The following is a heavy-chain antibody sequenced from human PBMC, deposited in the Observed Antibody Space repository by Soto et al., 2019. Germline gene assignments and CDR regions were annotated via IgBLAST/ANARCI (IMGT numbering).Heavy chain of an antibody. CDR3: AKDRHYYGSGSFPPYGMDV. CDR1: GASIRNYY. J-gene: IGHJ6*02. CDR2: VYTPDYT. V-gene: IGHV4-4*08. D-gene: IGHD3-10*01. Sequence: SETLSLTCSVSGASIRNYYWHWVRHLPGKGLEWIGYVYTPDYTRYNSSLKSRVTISVDTSKSQFSLRLNSVTAADTAVYYCAKDRHYYGSGSFPPYGMDVWGQGTTVTVSS.